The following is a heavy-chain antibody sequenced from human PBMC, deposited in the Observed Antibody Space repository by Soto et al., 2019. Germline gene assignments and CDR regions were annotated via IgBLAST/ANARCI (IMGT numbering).Heavy chain of an antibody. CDR3: TTAYDFWSGYYTMGGLDY. Sequence: GGSLRLSCAASGFTFSNAWMNWVRQAPGKGLEWVGRIKSKTDGGTTDYAAPVKGRFTISRDDSKNTLYLQMNSLKTEDTAVYYCTTAYDFWSGYYTMGGLDYWGQGTLVTVSS. CDR1: GFTFSNAW. CDR2: IKSKTDGGTT. V-gene: IGHV3-15*07. D-gene: IGHD3-3*01. J-gene: IGHJ4*02.